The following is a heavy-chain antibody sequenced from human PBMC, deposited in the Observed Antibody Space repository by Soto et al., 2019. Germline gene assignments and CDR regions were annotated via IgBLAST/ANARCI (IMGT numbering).Heavy chain of an antibody. CDR1: GYTFTGYY. CDR2: INPNSGGT. CDR3: ARGTSRQSYGSGSYFDYYYGMDV. Sequence: GASVKVSCKASGYTFTGYYMHWVRQAPGQGLEWMGWINPNSGGTNYAQKFQGWVTMTRDTSISTAYMELSRLRSDDTAVYYCARGTSRQSYGSGSYFDYYYGMDVWGQGTTVTVSS. D-gene: IGHD3-10*01. J-gene: IGHJ6*02. V-gene: IGHV1-2*04.